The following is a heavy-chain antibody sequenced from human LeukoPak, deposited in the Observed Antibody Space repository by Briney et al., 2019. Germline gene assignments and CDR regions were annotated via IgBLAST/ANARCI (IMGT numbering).Heavy chain of an antibody. V-gene: IGHV4-34*01. Sequence: SETLSLTCAVYGGSFSGYYWSWIRQPPGKGLEWIGEINHSGSTNYNPSLKSRVTISVDTSKNQFSLKLSSVTAADTAVSYCAQVHGNWFDPWGQGTLVTVSS. J-gene: IGHJ5*02. CDR3: AQVHGNWFDP. CDR2: INHSGST. CDR1: GGSFSGYY.